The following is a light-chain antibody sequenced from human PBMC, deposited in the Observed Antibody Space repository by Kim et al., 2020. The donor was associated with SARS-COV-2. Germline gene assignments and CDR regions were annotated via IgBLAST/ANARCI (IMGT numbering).Light chain of an antibody. CDR1: SLNSYY. Sequence: LRQTVRMTCQGDSLNSYYASWYQQKPGQAPVLVIYGKNNRPSGIPDRFSGSSSGNTASLTITGAQAEDEADYYCNSRDSSGNHLRVFGGVTQLTVL. V-gene: IGLV3-19*01. CDR2: GKN. J-gene: IGLJ3*02. CDR3: NSRDSSGNHLRV.